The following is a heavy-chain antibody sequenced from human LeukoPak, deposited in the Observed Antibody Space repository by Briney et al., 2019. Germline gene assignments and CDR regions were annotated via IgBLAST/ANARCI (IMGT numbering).Heavy chain of an antibody. CDR3: ARAIRGVIDAFDI. CDR2: ISSTGTYI. D-gene: IGHD3-10*01. CDR1: GFTFNTYS. V-gene: IGHV3-21*01. J-gene: IGHJ3*02. Sequence: GGSLRLSCAASGFTFNTYSMNWVRQAPGKGLQWVSSISSTGTYIYYADSLKGRFTISRDNAKNSLYLQMNSLRAEDTAVYYCARAIRGVIDAFDIWGQGTMVTVSS.